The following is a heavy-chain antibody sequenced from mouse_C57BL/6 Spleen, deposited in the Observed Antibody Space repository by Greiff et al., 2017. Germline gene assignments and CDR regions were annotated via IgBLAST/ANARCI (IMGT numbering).Heavy chain of an antibody. J-gene: IGHJ2*01. CDR3: ARESALGTTGGDYFDY. D-gene: IGHD1-1*01. V-gene: IGHV1-80*01. CDR2: IYPGDGDT. Sequence: VQLQQSGAELVKPGASVKISCKASGYAFSSYWMNWVKQRPGKGLEWIGQIYPGDGDTNYNGKFKGKATLTADKSSSTAYMQLSSLTSEDSAVYFCARESALGTTGGDYFDYWGQGTTLTVSS. CDR1: GYAFSSYW.